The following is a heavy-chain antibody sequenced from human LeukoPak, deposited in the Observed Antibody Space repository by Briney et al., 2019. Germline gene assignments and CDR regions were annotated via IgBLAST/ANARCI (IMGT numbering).Heavy chain of an antibody. V-gene: IGHV1-69*10. CDR2: IIPIFGIA. CDR1: GGTFSSYA. Sequence: GASVKVSCKASGGTFSSYAISWVRQAPGQGLEWMGGIIPIFGIANYAQKFQGRVTITADKSTSTAYMELSGLRSEDTAVYFCATDMSGITLAGDLEFWGQGTLVAVSS. CDR3: ATDMSGITLAGDLEF. D-gene: IGHD6-19*01. J-gene: IGHJ4*02.